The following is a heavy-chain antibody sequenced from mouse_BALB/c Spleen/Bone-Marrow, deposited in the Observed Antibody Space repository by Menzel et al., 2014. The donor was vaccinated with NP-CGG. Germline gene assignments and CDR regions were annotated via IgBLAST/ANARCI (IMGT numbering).Heavy chain of an antibody. J-gene: IGHJ4*01. D-gene: IGHD2-14*01. Sequence: QVQLKESGAKLVRPGVSVKISCKGSGYTFTDHAMHWVKRSHAKSLEWIGLISGYYGDAIYDQKFKGKATMTVDKSSSTAYMELARLTSEDSAICYCARSGKVRNAMDYWGQGTSVTVSS. CDR2: ISGYYGDA. CDR3: ARSGKVRNAMDY. CDR1: GYTFTDHA. V-gene: IGHV1S137*01.